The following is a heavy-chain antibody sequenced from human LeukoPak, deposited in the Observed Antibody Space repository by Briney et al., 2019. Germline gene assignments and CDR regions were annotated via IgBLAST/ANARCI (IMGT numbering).Heavy chain of an antibody. Sequence: SETLSRNCAGYGGSFSGYYWSWIRQPPGNGLEWIGEINHSGSTKYNPSLKSRVTISVDTSKNQFSLKLSSVTAADTAVYYCARGLRIAARPGRPLRELKFDPWGQGTLVTVSS. CDR2: INHSGST. CDR1: GGSFSGYY. J-gene: IGHJ5*02. D-gene: IGHD6-6*01. CDR3: ARGLRIAARPGRPLRELKFDP. V-gene: IGHV4-34*01.